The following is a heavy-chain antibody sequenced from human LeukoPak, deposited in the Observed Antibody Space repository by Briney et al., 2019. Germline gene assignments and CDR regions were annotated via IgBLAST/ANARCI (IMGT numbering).Heavy chain of an antibody. J-gene: IGHJ6*03. CDR3: ARVPSWKGYMDV. Sequence: GGSLRLSSAASGFTFYDYGMSWVRQAPGKGLEWGSGINWNGGSTGYADSVKGPFTISRDNAKNSLYLRMNSLRAEDTDVYYCARVPSWKGYMDVWGKGTTVTVSS. CDR2: INWNGGST. D-gene: IGHD1-1*01. CDR1: GFTFYDYG. V-gene: IGHV3-20*03.